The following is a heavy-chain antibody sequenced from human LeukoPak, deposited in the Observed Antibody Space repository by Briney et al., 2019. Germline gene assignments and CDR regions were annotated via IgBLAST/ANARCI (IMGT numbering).Heavy chain of an antibody. J-gene: IGHJ4*02. CDR2: IYYSGST. CDR3: ARVTYSSGWYVLDY. V-gene: IGHV4-59*01. Sequence: SETLSLTCTVSGGSISSYYWSWIRQPPGKGLEWIGYIYYSGSTNYNPSLKSRVTISVDTSKNQFSLKLSSVIAADTAVYYCARVTYSSGWYVLDYWGQGTLVTVSS. CDR1: GGSISSYY. D-gene: IGHD6-19*01.